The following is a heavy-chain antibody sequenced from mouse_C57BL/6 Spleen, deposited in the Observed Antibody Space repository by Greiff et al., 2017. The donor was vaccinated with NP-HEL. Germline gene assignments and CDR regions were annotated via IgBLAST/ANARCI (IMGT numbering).Heavy chain of an antibody. V-gene: IGHV1-7*01. D-gene: IGHD2-4*01. CDR2: INPSSGYT. CDR3: AKTFYEDDVDYYAMDY. J-gene: IGHJ4*01. CDR1: GYTFTSYW. Sequence: VQLQQSGAELAKPGASVKLSCKASGYTFTSYWMHWVKQRPGQGLEWIGYINPSSGYTKYNQKFKDKATLTADKSCSTAYMQLSRLTDEDSAVYTCAKTFYEDDVDYYAMDYWGQGTTVTVSS.